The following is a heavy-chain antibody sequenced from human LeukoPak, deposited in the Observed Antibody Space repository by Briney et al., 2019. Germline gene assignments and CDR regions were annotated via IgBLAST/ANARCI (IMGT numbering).Heavy chain of an antibody. V-gene: IGHV3-13*01. Sequence: GGSLRLSCAASGFTFSSYDMHWVRQATGKGLEWVSAIGTAGDTYYPGSVKGRFTISRENAKNSLYLQMSSLRAEDTAVYYCARGLAAAGSPRRYYYGMDVWGQGTTVTVSS. J-gene: IGHJ6*02. D-gene: IGHD6-13*01. CDR1: GFTFSSYD. CDR3: ARGLAAAGSPRRYYYGMDV. CDR2: IGTAGDT.